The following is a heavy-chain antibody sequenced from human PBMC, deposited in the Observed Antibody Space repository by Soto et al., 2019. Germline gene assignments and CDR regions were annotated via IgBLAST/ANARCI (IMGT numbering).Heavy chain of an antibody. CDR1: GFTVSSYA. CDR2: ISYDGSNK. J-gene: IGHJ4*02. V-gene: IGHV3-30-3*01. CDR3: ARAGGSSRRGYFAY. Sequence: GGSLRLSCAASGFTVSSYAMHWVRQAPGKGLEWVAVISYDGSNKYYADSVKGRFTISRDNSKNTLYLQMNSLRAEDTAVYYCARAGGSSRRGYFAYWVQGTLATAS. D-gene: IGHD1-26*01.